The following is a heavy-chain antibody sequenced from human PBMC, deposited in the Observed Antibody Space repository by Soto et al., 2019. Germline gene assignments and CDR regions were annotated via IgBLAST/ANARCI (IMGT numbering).Heavy chain of an antibody. D-gene: IGHD1-7*01. V-gene: IGHV6-1*01. Sequence: SQTLSLTCAISGDSVSSNSAAWNWIRLSPSRGLEWLARTYYRSRWYNDYAVSVRSRITVNPDTSKNQFSLQLTSVAPEDTAVYYCAGTTSHQWYYMDVWGKGTTVTVSS. CDR3: AGTTSHQWYYMDV. CDR2: TYYRSRWYN. J-gene: IGHJ6*03. CDR1: GDSVSSNSAA.